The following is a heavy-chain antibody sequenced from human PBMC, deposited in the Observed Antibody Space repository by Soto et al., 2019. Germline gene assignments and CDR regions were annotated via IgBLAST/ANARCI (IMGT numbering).Heavy chain of an antibody. CDR1: GYTFTSYY. CDR2: INPSGGST. J-gene: IGHJ4*02. V-gene: IGHV1-46*01. Sequence: EASVKVSCKASGYTFTSYYMHWVRQAPGQGLEWMGIINPSGGSTSYAQKFQGRVTMTRDTSMSTVYMELSSLRSEDTAVYYCARDPSYYYDSSGYYYQFDYWGQGTLVTVSS. CDR3: ARDPSYYYDSSGYYYQFDY. D-gene: IGHD3-22*01.